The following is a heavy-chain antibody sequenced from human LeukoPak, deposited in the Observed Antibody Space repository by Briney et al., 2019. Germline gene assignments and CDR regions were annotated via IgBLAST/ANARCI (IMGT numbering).Heavy chain of an antibody. CDR2: IIPIFGTA. D-gene: IGHD3-22*01. Sequence: ASVKVSCKASGGTFSSYAISWVRQAPGQGLEWMGGIIPIFGTANYAQKFQGRVTMTTDTSTSTAYMELRSLRSDDTAVYYCAATYYYDSSGQKRIKSAEYFQHWGQGTLVTVSS. V-gene: IGHV1-69*05. CDR3: AATYYYDSSGQKRIKSAEYFQH. J-gene: IGHJ1*01. CDR1: GGTFSSYA.